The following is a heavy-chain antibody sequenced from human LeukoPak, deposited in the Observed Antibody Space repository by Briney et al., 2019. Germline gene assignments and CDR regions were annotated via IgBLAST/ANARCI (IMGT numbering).Heavy chain of an antibody. V-gene: IGHV1-2*02. CDR2: INPNSGGT. CDR3: ARGVPVTRTDYDFDAFDI. D-gene: IGHD2-2*01. J-gene: IGHJ3*02. Sequence: GASVKVSCKASGYTFTGYYMHWARQAPGQGLEWMGWINPNSGGTNYAQKFQGRVTMTRDTSISTAYMELSRLRSDDTAVYYCARGVPVTRTDYDFDAFDIWGQGTMVTVSS. CDR1: GYTFTGYY.